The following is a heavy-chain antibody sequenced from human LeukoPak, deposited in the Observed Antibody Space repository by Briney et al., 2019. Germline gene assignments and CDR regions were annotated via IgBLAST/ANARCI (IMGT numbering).Heavy chain of an antibody. J-gene: IGHJ4*02. D-gene: IGHD2-8*01. V-gene: IGHV3-48*01. CDR2: ITGSSDII. CDR3: AKVPRTNHDNFFDY. Sequence: GGSLRLSCAASGFTFSSYWMNWLRQAPGKGLEWLSYITGSSDIIHYADSVKGRFTISRDNAKNSLYLQMNSLRAEDTALYYCAKVPRTNHDNFFDYWGQGTLVTVSS. CDR1: GFTFSSYW.